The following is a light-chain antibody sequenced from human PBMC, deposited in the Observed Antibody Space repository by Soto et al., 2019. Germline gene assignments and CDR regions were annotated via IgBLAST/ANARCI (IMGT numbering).Light chain of an antibody. Sequence: EIVFTQSPAPLSLSPGGRATLSCRASQSVSSYLAWYQQKPGQAPRLLIYDASNRATGIPARFSGSGSGTDFTLTISSLEPEDFAVYYCQQYGSSPLTFGGGTKVDIK. CDR1: QSVSSY. J-gene: IGKJ4*01. CDR3: QQYGSSPLT. V-gene: IGKV3-11*01. CDR2: DAS.